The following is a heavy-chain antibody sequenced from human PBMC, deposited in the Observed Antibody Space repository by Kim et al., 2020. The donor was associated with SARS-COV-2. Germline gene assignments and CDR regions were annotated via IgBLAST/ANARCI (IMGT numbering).Heavy chain of an antibody. Sequence: GGSLRLSCAASGFTFSSYAMSWVRQAPGKGLEWVSAISGSGGSTYYADSVKGRFTISRDNSKNTLYLQMNSLRAEDTAVYYCAKRGLGSGSYYPYYYYGMDVWGQGTTVTVSS. CDR2: ISGSGGST. CDR1: GFTFSSYA. V-gene: IGHV3-23*01. D-gene: IGHD3-10*01. CDR3: AKRGLGSGSYYPYYYYGMDV. J-gene: IGHJ6*02.